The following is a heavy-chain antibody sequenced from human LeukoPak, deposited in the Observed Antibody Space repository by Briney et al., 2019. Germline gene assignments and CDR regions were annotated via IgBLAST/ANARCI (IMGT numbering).Heavy chain of an antibody. J-gene: IGHJ4*02. V-gene: IGHV3-23*01. CDR2: IGGSGDRA. CDR1: GFTFRTYA. CDR3: SKGRIVATSRVQFDF. D-gene: IGHD1-26*01. Sequence: GGSLRLSCEASGFTFRTYAINWVRQAPGKGLEWVSVIGGSGDRAYYADSVKGRFTISRDNSKNTLYLQMNSLRAEDTAVYFCSKGRIVATSRVQFDFWGQGTLVTVPS.